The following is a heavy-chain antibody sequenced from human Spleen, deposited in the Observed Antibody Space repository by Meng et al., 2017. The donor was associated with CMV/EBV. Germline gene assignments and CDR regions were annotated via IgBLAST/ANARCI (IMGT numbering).Heavy chain of an antibody. CDR2: SRHKANTYST. V-gene: IGHV3-72*01. D-gene: IGHD1-26*01. Sequence: FTFSDPYMDWVRQSPGKGLEWVGRSRHKANTYSTEYAASVKGRFTISRDDSMNSLHLQMNSLKVEDTAVYYCVRDMTATSGGYYFDYWGQGALVTVSS. CDR3: VRDMTATSGGYYFDY. J-gene: IGHJ4*02. CDR1: FTFSDPY.